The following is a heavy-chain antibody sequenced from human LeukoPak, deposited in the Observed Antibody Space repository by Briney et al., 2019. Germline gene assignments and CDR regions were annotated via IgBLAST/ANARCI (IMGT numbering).Heavy chain of an antibody. D-gene: IGHD3-9*01. V-gene: IGHV6-1*01. CDR2: TYYESKWFH. CDR3: ARGFLKTGFDY. CDR1: GDSVSSNRAT. Sequence: SQTLSLTCAISGDSVSSNRATWNWIRRSPSRGLEWLGRTYYESKWFHHYAVFVKSRITINPDTSKNQFSLQLNSVTPEDTAIYFCARGFLKTGFDYWGQGTLVTVSS. J-gene: IGHJ4*02.